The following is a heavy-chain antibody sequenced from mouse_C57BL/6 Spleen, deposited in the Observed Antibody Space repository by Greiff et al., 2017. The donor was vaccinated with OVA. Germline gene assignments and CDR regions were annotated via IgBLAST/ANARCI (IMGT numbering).Heavy chain of an antibody. Sequence: EVQRVESVAELVRPGASVKLSCTASGFNIKNTYMHWVKQRPEQGLEWIGRIDPANGNTKYAPKFQGKATITADTSSNTAYLQLSSLTSEDTAIYYCARNYGSSPAWFAYWGQGTLVTVSA. J-gene: IGHJ3*01. CDR1: GFNIKNTY. V-gene: IGHV14-3*01. CDR2: IDPANGNT. CDR3: ARNYGSSPAWFAY. D-gene: IGHD1-1*01.